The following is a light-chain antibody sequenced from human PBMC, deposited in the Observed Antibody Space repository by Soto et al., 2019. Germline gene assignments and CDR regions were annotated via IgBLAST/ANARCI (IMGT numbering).Light chain of an antibody. Sequence: EIVLTQSPGTLSLSPGERATLSCRASQSISSRYLAPYQQKPGQAPRLLIYGASSRATGIPDRFSGSGSGTDFTLTISRLEPEDFAVYYCQQYGSSPRTFGQGTKVDIK. J-gene: IGKJ1*01. V-gene: IGKV3-20*01. CDR2: GAS. CDR3: QQYGSSPRT. CDR1: QSISSRY.